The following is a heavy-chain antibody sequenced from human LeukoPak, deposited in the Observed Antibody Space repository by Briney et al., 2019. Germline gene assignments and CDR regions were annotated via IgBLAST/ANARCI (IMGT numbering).Heavy chain of an antibody. D-gene: IGHD3-3*01. V-gene: IGHV1-69*06. Sequence: SVKVSCKASGGTFSSYAISWVRQAPGQGLEWMGGIIPIFGTANYAQKFQGRVTITADKSTSTAYMELSSLRSEDTAVYYCARDRFVDYDFWSGYYPPAEIDYWGQGTLVTVSS. CDR1: GGTFSSYA. CDR3: ARDRFVDYDFWSGYYPPAEIDY. J-gene: IGHJ4*02. CDR2: IIPIFGTA.